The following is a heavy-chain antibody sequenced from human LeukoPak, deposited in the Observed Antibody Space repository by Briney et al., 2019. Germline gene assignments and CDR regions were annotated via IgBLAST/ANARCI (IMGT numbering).Heavy chain of an antibody. D-gene: IGHD6-6*01. CDR2: IVVGSGNT. Sequence: SVKVSCKASGFTFTNSAMQWVRQARGQGLEWIGWIVVGSGNTNYAQKFQERVTFTRDMSTSTAYMELSGLRSEDTAVYYCARVPYSSSPSFYYYYYMDVWGKGTTVTVSS. J-gene: IGHJ6*03. V-gene: IGHV1-58*02. CDR3: ARVPYSSSPSFYYYYYMDV. CDR1: GFTFTNSA.